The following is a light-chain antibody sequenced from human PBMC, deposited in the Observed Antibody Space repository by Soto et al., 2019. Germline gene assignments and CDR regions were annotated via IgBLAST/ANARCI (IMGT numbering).Light chain of an antibody. CDR2: GAS. V-gene: IGKV3-20*01. Sequence: EIVLTQSPGTLSLSPGERATLSCRASQSVSSSYLAWYQQKHGQAPRLLIYGASSRATGIPDRFSGSGSGTDGTITISRLEPEDVEVYYCQQYGSSGLTFGGGTKVDIK. CDR3: QQYGSSGLT. CDR1: QSVSSSY. J-gene: IGKJ4*01.